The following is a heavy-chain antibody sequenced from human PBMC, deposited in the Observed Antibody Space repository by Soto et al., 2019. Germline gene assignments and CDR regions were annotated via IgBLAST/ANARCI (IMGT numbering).Heavy chain of an antibody. CDR2: IIPILGIA. CDR1: GGTFSSYT. J-gene: IGHJ4*02. Sequence: QVQLVQSGAEVKKPGSSVKVSCKASGGTFSSYTISWVRQAPGQGLEWMGRIIPILGIANYAQKFQGRVTITADKSTSTAYMELSSLRSEDTAVYYCARAPEKTAMVTMWGQGTLATVSS. V-gene: IGHV1-69*02. D-gene: IGHD5-18*01. CDR3: ARAPEKTAMVTM.